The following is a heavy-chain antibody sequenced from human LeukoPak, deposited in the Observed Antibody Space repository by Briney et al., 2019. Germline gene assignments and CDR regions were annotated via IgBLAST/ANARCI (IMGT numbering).Heavy chain of an antibody. V-gene: IGHV3-23*01. J-gene: IGHJ4*02. D-gene: IGHD1-7*01. CDR3: AKDKVTGTTVLILDY. CDR2: ISGSGGST. CDR1: GFTFSSYA. Sequence: GGSLRLSCAASGFTFSSYAMSWVRQAPGKGLEWVSAISGSGGSTYYADSVKGGFTISRDNSKNTLYLQMNSLRAEDTAVYYCAKDKVTGTTVLILDYWGQGTLVTVSS.